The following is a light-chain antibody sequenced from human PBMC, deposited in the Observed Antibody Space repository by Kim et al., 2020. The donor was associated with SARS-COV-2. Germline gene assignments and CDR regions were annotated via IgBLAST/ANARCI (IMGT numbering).Light chain of an antibody. Sequence: SATINCKSSQSVLYSSNNQNYSAWYQQKPGQPPKLLIYWASTREYGVPDRFSGSGSGTDFTLTISSLQAEDVAVYYCQQYYSTPYTFGQGTKLEI. CDR1: QSVLYSSNNQNY. J-gene: IGKJ2*01. V-gene: IGKV4-1*01. CDR3: QQYYSTPYT. CDR2: WAS.